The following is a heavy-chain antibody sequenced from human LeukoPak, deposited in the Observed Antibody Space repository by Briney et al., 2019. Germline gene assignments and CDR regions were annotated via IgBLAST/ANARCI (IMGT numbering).Heavy chain of an antibody. V-gene: IGHV3-23*01. CDR2: ISGSAVTT. J-gene: IGHJ6*03. Sequence: GGSLRLSCAASGFTFFSYTMNWVRQAPGKGLEWVSAISGSAVTTYYGDSVKGRFTISRDNSKNTLYLQMNSLRAEDTAVYYCAKAFRGLREYYYYMDVWGKGTTVTVSS. CDR1: GFTFFSYT. CDR3: AKAFRGLREYYYYMDV. D-gene: IGHD3-16*01.